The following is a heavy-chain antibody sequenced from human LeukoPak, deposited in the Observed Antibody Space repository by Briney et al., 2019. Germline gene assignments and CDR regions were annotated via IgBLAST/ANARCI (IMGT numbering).Heavy chain of an antibody. D-gene: IGHD3/OR15-3a*01. J-gene: IGHJ6*03. CDR3: ARQGLYYYYYMDV. CDR1: GGSISSSSYY. V-gene: IGHV4-39*07. Sequence: PSETLSLTCTVSGGSISSSSYYWGWIRQPPGKGLEWIGSIYYSGSTYYNPSLKSRVTISVDTSKNQFSLKLSSVTAADTAVYYCARQGLYYYYYMDVWGKGTTVTISS. CDR2: IYYSGST.